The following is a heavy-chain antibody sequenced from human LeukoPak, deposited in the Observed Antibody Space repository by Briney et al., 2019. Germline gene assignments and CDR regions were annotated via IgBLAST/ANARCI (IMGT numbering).Heavy chain of an antibody. CDR2: FSGSGAGT. V-gene: IGHV3-23*01. J-gene: IGHJ4*02. Sequence: PGGSLRLSCAASGFTFSSYAMSWVRQAPGKGLEWVSAFSGSGAGTYSAASVKGRFTVSRDNSKNTLYLQMNNLRAEDTAVYYCATQYGSSWRDYFDYWGQGTLVTVSS. CDR3: ATQYGSSWRDYFDY. D-gene: IGHD6-13*01. CDR1: GFTFSSYA.